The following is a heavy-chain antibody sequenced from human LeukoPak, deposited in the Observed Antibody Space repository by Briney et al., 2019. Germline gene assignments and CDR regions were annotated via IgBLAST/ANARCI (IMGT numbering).Heavy chain of an antibody. CDR3: ARGQNWNDGNFDY. Sequence: ASVKVSCKASGYTFTGYYMHWVRQAPGQGLEWMGWMNPNSGNTGYAQKFQGRVTMTRNTSISTAYMELSSLRSEDTAVYYCARGQNWNDGNFDYWGQGTLVTVSS. CDR1: GYTFTGYY. V-gene: IGHV1-8*02. CDR2: MNPNSGNT. D-gene: IGHD1-1*01. J-gene: IGHJ4*02.